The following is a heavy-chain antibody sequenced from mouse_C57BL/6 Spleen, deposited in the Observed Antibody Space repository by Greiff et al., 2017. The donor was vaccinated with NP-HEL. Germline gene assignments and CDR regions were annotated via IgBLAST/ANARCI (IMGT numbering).Heavy chain of an antibody. V-gene: IGHV1-26*01. Sequence: EVQLQQSGPELVKPGASVKISCKASGYTFTDYYMNWVKQSHGKSLEWIGDINPNNGGTSYNQKFKGKATLTVDKSSSTAYMELRSLTSEDSAVYYCARRRMITTVGFDYWGQGTTLTVSS. CDR1: GYTFTDYY. D-gene: IGHD2-4*01. CDR2: INPNNGGT. J-gene: IGHJ2*01. CDR3: ARRRMITTVGFDY.